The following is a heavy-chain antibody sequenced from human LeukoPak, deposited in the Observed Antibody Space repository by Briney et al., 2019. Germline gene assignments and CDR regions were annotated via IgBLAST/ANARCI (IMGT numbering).Heavy chain of an antibody. CDR1: GFTFSSYS. Sequence: PGGSQRLSCAASGFTFSSYSMNWVRQAPGNGLEWVSSISSSSSYIYYADSVKGRFTISRDNAKNSLYLQMNSLRAEDTAVYYCARAPLGYCSGGSCYDLDYWGQGTLVTVSS. J-gene: IGHJ4*02. V-gene: IGHV3-21*01. D-gene: IGHD2-15*01. CDR2: ISSSSSYI. CDR3: ARAPLGYCSGGSCYDLDY.